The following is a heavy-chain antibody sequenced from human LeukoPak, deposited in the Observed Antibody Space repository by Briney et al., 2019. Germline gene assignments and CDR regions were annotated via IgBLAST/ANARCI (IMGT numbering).Heavy chain of an antibody. V-gene: IGHV4-59*01. J-gene: IGHJ4*02. CDR3: ARDSGVSGDFGY. CDR2: IYYSGST. Sequence: SKTLSLTCTVSGGSISSYYWSWIRQPPGKGLEWIGYIYYSGSTNYNPSLKSRVTISVDTSKNQFSLKLSSVTAADTAVYYCARDSGVSGDFGYWGQGTLVTVSS. CDR1: GGSISSYY. D-gene: IGHD3-3*01.